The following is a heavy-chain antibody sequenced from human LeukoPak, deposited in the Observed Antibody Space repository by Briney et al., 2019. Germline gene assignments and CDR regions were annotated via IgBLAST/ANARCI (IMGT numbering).Heavy chain of an antibody. V-gene: IGHV3-48*03. D-gene: IGHD6-13*01. J-gene: IGHJ6*02. CDR1: GFTFSDYE. Sequence: PGRSLRLSCAASGFTFSDYEMNWVRQAPGKGLEWVSYLSSGGRSIYYADSVKGRFTISRDNAKNSLFLQMNSLRAEDTAVYYCARWAADRYSYYGMDVWGQGTTVTVSS. CDR3: ARWAADRYSYYGMDV. CDR2: LSSGGRSI.